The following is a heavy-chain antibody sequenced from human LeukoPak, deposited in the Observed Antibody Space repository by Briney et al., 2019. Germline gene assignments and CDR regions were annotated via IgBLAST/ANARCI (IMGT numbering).Heavy chain of an antibody. CDR3: ARDPRGGAGASFDV. D-gene: IGHD2-21*01. Sequence: SPTPSLTCSVSGGSISSGDSFWSWIRQSPGRGLEWIGYIRTSGSTLYNVSLKSRVTISADASRNQFSLKLDSVTAADTAVYFCARDPRGGAGASFDVWGRGRMVTVSS. CDR1: GGSISSGDSF. J-gene: IGHJ3*01. CDR2: IRTSGST. V-gene: IGHV4-31*03.